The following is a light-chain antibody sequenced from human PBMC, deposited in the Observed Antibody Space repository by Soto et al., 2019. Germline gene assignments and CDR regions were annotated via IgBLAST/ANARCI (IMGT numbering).Light chain of an antibody. V-gene: IGKV1-27*01. J-gene: IGKJ3*01. CDR1: QGISNY. Sequence: DIQMTQSPSSLSASVGDRVAITCRASQGISNYLAWYQQKPGKVPKLLIYAASTLQSGVPSRFSGSGSGTDFTLIISILQPEDVATYYSQKYNSAPFTFGPGTKVDIK. CDR2: AAS. CDR3: QKYNSAPFT.